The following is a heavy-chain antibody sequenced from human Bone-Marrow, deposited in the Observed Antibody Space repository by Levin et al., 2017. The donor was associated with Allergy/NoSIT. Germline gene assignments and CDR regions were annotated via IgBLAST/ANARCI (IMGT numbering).Heavy chain of an antibody. D-gene: IGHD2-15*01. V-gene: IGHV4-4*02. CDR2: IYHSGST. CDR1: GGSISSSNW. J-gene: IGHJ6*03. CDR3: ARGRSTVQGWWNYYYMDV. Sequence: SETLSLTCAVSGGSISSSNWWSWVRQPPGKGLEWIGEIYHSGSTNYNPSLKSRVTISVDKSKNQFSLKLSSVTAADTAVYYCARGRSTVQGWWNYYYMDVWGKGTTVTVSS.